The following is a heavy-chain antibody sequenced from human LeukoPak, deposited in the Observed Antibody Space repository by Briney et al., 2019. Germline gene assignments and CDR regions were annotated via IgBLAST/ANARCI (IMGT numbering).Heavy chain of an antibody. CDR3: ARGSGYSSGSDAFDI. CDR1: GFTFSSYS. Sequence: GGSLRLSCAASGFTFSSYSMNWVRQAPGKGLEWVSSISSSSSYIYYADSVKGRFTISRDNSKNTLYLQMNSLRAEDTAVYYCARGSGYSSGSDAFDIWGQGTMVTVSS. D-gene: IGHD6-19*01. V-gene: IGHV3-21*01. CDR2: ISSSSSYI. J-gene: IGHJ3*02.